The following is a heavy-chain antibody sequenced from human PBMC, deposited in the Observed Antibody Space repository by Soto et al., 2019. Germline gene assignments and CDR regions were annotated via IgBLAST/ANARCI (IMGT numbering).Heavy chain of an antibody. CDR2: IWYDGSNK. Sequence: QVQLVESGGGVVQPGRSLRLSCAASGFTFSSYGMHWVRQAPGKGLEWVAVIWYDGSNKYYADSVKGRFTISRDNSKNTLYLQMNSMRAEATAVYYCARDAGSGDWFDPWGQGTLVTVSS. CDR1: GFTFSSYG. CDR3: ARDAGSGDWFDP. D-gene: IGHD6-25*01. V-gene: IGHV3-33*01. J-gene: IGHJ5*02.